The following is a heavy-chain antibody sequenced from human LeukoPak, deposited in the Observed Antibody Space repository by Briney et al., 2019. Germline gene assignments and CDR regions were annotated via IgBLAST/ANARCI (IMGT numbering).Heavy chain of an antibody. CDR2: INHSGST. J-gene: IGHJ4*02. Sequence: SETLSLTCAVYGGSFSGYYWSWIRQPPGKGPEWIGEINHSGSTNYNPSLKSRVTISVDTSKNQFSLKLSSVTAADTAVYYCARPSSSSWSNFDYWGQGTLVTVSS. CDR3: ARPSSSSWSNFDY. D-gene: IGHD6-13*01. V-gene: IGHV4-34*01. CDR1: GGSFSGYY.